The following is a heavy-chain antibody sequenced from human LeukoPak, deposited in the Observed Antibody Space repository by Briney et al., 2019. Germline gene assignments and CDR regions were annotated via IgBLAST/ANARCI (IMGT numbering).Heavy chain of an antibody. V-gene: IGHV3-11*01. CDR1: GFIFSDYH. Sequence: GALRLSCAASGFIFSDYHMSWIRQAPGKGLEWVSYISPGGDEVYFADSVKGRFTISRDNAKNSLFLQMSSLTAKDTAVYYCSGGRDIAVAGPGGYFDYWGQGSLVTVSS. CDR3: SGGRDIAVAGPGGYFDY. CDR2: ISPGGDEV. J-gene: IGHJ4*02. D-gene: IGHD6-19*01.